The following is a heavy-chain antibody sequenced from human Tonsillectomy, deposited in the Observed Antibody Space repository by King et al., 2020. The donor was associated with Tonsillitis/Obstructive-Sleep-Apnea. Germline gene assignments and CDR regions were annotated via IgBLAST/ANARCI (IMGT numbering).Heavy chain of an antibody. CDR2: IKQDGSEK. V-gene: IGHV3-7*03. J-gene: IGHJ4*02. CDR1: GFTFSSHW. Sequence: VQLVQSGGGLVQPGGSLRVSCAASGFTFSSHWMSWVRQAPGKGLEWVANIKQDGSEKHYVDSVKGRFTISRDNAKNSLYLQMNSLRDEDTAVYYCARVVGGGIDYCGPGNLVTASS. CDR3: ARVVGGGIDY. D-gene: IGHD3-10*01.